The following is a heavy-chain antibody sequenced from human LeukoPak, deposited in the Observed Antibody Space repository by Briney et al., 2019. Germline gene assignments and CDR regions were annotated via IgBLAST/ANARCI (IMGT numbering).Heavy chain of an antibody. Sequence: PSETLSLTCTVSGGSLSSYYWGWLRQPPGKGLEWIGFIYYSGITDYNPAIKSRVTISIDTSKNQFSLKLTSVTAADTAVYYCARLRALSYYDSSGDLYYFEYWGQGTLVTVSS. V-gene: IGHV4-59*01. CDR1: GGSLSSYY. CDR2: IYYSGIT. CDR3: ARLRALSYYDSSGDLYYFEY. J-gene: IGHJ4*02. D-gene: IGHD3-22*01.